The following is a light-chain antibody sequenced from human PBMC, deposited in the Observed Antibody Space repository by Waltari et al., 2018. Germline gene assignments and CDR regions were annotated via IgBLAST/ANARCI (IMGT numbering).Light chain of an antibody. CDR1: QSVSSY. Sequence: EIVLTQSPPTLSLSPGERATLPCRASQSVSSYLAWHQQKPGQTPRLLIYDASNRATGIPARFSGSGSGTDFTLTISSLEPEDFAVYYCQQRSSWPLTFGGGTKVEIK. J-gene: IGKJ4*01. V-gene: IGKV3-11*01. CDR2: DAS. CDR3: QQRSSWPLT.